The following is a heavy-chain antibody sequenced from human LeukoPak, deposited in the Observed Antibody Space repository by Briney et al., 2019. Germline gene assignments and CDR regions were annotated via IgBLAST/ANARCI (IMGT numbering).Heavy chain of an antibody. CDR3: TTNYSGSYYPFYYYYYMDV. V-gene: IGHV3-23*01. Sequence: PGGSLRLSCAASGFTFSSYAMSWVRQAPGKGLEWVSAISGSGGSTYYADSVKGRFTISRDNSKNTLYLQMNSLKTEDTAVYYCTTNYSGSYYPFYYYYYMDVWGKGTTVTVSS. J-gene: IGHJ6*03. CDR1: GFTFSSYA. CDR2: ISGSGGST. D-gene: IGHD1-26*01.